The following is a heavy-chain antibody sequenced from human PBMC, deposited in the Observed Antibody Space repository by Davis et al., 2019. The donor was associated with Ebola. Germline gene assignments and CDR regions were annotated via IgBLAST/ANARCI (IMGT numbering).Heavy chain of an antibody. V-gene: IGHV4-31*03. CDR1: GTSISGGGYF. D-gene: IGHD2-8*02. J-gene: IGHJ6*02. CDR3: ARGRYCTGGVCYYYYYYGMDV. CDR2: LYYGGRP. Sequence: MPSETLSLTCSVSGTSISGGGYFWTWVRQQPGKSLEWIGTLYYGGRPDYNPSLRSRLTTSADPSNNQISLKLSSVTAADTAMYYCARGRYCTGGVCYYYYYYGMDVWGQGTTVTVSS.